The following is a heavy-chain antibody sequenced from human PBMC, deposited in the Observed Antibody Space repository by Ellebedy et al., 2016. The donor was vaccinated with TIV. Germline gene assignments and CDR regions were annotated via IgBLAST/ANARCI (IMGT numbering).Heavy chain of an antibody. CDR3: ARGGDPGYFYGMDV. Sequence: GESLKISCAASGFSLSPYTMNWVRQAPGKGLEWVASISSLSTYIHYKDSVKGRFTISRDNAKNSLYLQMNSLRVEDTAVYYCARGGDPGYFYGMDVWGQGTMVTVSS. V-gene: IGHV3-21*01. D-gene: IGHD4-17*01. CDR1: GFSLSPYT. CDR2: ISSLSTYI. J-gene: IGHJ6*02.